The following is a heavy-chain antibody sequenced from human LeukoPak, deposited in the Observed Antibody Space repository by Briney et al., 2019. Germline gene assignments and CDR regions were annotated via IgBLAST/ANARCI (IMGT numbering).Heavy chain of an antibody. CDR3: ARDLGWYGIDY. V-gene: IGHV4-59*12. CDR1: GGSISSYY. D-gene: IGHD6-19*01. J-gene: IGHJ4*02. CDR2: IYYSGST. Sequence: SSETLSLTCTVSGGSISSYYWSWIRQPPGKGLEWIGYIYYSGSTNYNPSLKSRVTISVDTSKNQFSLKLSSVTAADTAVYYCARDLGWYGIDYWGQGTLVTVSS.